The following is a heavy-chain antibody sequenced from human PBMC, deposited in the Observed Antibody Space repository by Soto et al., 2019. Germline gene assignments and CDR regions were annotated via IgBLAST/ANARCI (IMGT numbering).Heavy chain of an antibody. CDR1: GGSISSYY. Sequence: PSETLSLTCTVSGGSISSYYWSWIRQPPGKGLEWIGEINHSGSTNYNPSLKSRVTISVDTSKNQFSLKLSSVTAADTAVYYCARGSVLWEDWGRGTLVTVSS. CDR2: INHSGST. CDR3: ARGSVLWED. V-gene: IGHV4-34*01. J-gene: IGHJ2*01. D-gene: IGHD1-26*01.